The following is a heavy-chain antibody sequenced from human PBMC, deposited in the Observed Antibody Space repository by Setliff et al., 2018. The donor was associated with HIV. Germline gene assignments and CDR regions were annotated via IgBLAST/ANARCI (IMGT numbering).Heavy chain of an antibody. J-gene: IGHJ5*02. CDR2: ISRGGSKA. CDR1: GFSFSDYY. Sequence: GGSLRLSCEASGFSFSDYYMSWIRQAPGKGLEWIAEISRGGSKACYADSVKGRFIMSRDNTKDTLYLQMNNLRVDDMALYYCASESTDCRGGTCYSNWFDPWGQGTLVTVSS. V-gene: IGHV3-11*04. D-gene: IGHD2-15*01. CDR3: ASESTDCRGGTCYSNWFDP.